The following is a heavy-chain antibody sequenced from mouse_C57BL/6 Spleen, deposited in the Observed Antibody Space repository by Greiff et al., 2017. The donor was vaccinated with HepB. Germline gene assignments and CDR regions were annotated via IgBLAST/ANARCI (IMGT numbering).Heavy chain of an antibody. CDR2: INPNNGGT. D-gene: IGHD4-1*01. J-gene: IGHJ2*01. CDR3: ARDWYYFDY. Sequence: EVKLVESGPELVKPGASVKMSCKASGYTFTDYNMHWVKQSHGKSLEWIGYINPNNGGTSYNQKFKGKATLTVNKSSSTAYMELRSLTSEDSAVYYCARDWYYFDYWGQGTTLTVSS. CDR1: GYTFTDYN. V-gene: IGHV1-22*01.